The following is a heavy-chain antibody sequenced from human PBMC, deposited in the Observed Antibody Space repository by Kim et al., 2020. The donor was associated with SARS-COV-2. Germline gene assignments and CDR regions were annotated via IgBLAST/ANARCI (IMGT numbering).Heavy chain of an antibody. CDR3: AKDYYDSRGQLYYYGMVV. J-gene: IGHJ6*02. Sequence: VKGRFTIAKDNSKNTLDLQMNSLRAEDTAVYYCAKDYYDSRGQLYYYGMVVWGQGTTVTVSS. D-gene: IGHD3-22*01. V-gene: IGHV3-23*01.